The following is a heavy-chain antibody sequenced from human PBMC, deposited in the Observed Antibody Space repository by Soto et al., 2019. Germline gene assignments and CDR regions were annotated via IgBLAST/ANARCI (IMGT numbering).Heavy chain of an antibody. CDR1: VYTFTSYG. J-gene: IGHJ6*02. CDR3: ARLTGYAYYYYYGMDV. CDR2: ISAYNGNT. Sequence: QVQLVQSGAEVKKPGASVKVSCKASVYTFTSYGISWVRQAPGQGLESMGWISAYNGNTNYAQKLQGRVIMTTDTSTSTAYMERRSLRSDDTAVYYCARLTGYAYYYYYGMDVWGQGTTVTVSS. D-gene: IGHD3-16*01. V-gene: IGHV1-18*01.